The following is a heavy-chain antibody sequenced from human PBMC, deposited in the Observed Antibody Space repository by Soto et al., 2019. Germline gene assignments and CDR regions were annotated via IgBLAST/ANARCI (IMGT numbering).Heavy chain of an antibody. J-gene: IGHJ4*02. D-gene: IGHD2-8*02. CDR3: ARDKITGLFDY. Sequence: SETLSLTCTVSGGSISSSYWSWIRQPPGKGLEWIGSISYSGSTYYNPSLKSRVTISVDTSKNQFSLKLTSVTAADTAVYYCARDKITGLFDYWGQGTLVTVSS. CDR2: ISYSGST. CDR1: GGSISSSY. V-gene: IGHV4-39*02.